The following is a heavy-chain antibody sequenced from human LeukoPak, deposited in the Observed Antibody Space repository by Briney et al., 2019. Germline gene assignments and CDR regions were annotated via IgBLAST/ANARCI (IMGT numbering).Heavy chain of an antibody. CDR2: INPNSGGT. CDR1: GYTFTGYY. D-gene: IGHD5-24*01. J-gene: IGHJ2*01. V-gene: IGHV1-2*04. Sequence: VASVKVSCKASGYTFTGYYMHWVRQAPGQGLEWMGWINPNSGGTNYAQKFQGWVTMTRDTSISTAYMELSRLRSDDTAVYYCARDDSPGYRGPSWYFDLWGRGTLVTVSS. CDR3: ARDDSPGYRGPSWYFDL.